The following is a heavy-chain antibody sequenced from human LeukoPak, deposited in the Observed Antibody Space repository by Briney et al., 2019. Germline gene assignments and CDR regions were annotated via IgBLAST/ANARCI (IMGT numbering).Heavy chain of an antibody. Sequence: GGSLRLSCAASGFTFSSYGMHWVRQAPGKGLEWVAFIRYDGSNKYYADSVKGRFTISRDNSKNTLYLQMNSLRTEDTAVYYCAKGEGSSSDLYYYYYMDVWGKGTTVTVSS. CDR3: AKGEGSSSDLYYYYYMDV. V-gene: IGHV3-30*02. CDR2: IRYDGSNK. J-gene: IGHJ6*03. CDR1: GFTFSSYG. D-gene: IGHD6-6*01.